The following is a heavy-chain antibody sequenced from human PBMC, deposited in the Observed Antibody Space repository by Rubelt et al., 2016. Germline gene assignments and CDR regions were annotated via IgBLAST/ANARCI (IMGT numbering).Heavy chain of an antibody. V-gene: IGHV4-34*11. D-gene: IGHD1-26*01. CDR1: GGSFSGYY. CDR2: IYYSGST. J-gene: IGHJ4*02. CDR3: ANTKDYSGSYYFDY. Sequence: QVQLQQWGAGLLKPSETLSLTCAVYGGSFSGYYWSWIRQPPGKGLEWIGYIYYSGSTNSNPSLKSRVTISVDTSKNQFSRKVSSVTAADTAVYYCANTKDYSGSYYFDYWGQGTLVTVSS.